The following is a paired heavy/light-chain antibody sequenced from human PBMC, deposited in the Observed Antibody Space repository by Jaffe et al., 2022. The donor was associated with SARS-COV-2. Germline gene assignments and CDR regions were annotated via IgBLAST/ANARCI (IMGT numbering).Light chain of an antibody. CDR3: QQSYSTTIT. J-gene: IGKJ5*01. V-gene: IGKV1-39*01. Sequence: DIQMTQSPSSLSASVGDRVTFTCRASQSITTYLNWYQQKPGKAPKLLIYAASSLQSGVPSRFSGSGSGTDFTLTISSLQPEDFATYYCQQSYSTTITFGQGTRLEIK. CDR2: AAS. CDR1: QSITTY.
Heavy chain of an antibody. D-gene: IGHD3-9*01. J-gene: IGHJ5*02. CDR3: AKFPYDVLTIAGWFDP. Sequence: EVQLLESGGGLVQPGGSLRLSCAASGFTFTTFAMNWVRQAPGKGLEWVSAISGSGGGTYYADSVKGRFTISRDTSKNTLYLQMNSLRAEDTAVYYCAKFPYDVLTIAGWFDPWGQGTLVTVSS. CDR2: ISGSGGGT. CDR1: GFTFTTFA. V-gene: IGHV3-23*01.